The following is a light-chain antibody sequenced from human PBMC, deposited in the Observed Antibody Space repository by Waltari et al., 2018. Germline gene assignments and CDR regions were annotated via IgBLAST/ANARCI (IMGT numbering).Light chain of an antibody. Sequence: DIQMTQSPSSLSASVGDTVTITCRASQGISSYLNWFQQKPGKAPKVLIYAASSLESGVPSRFSGSGSGTEFTLTISTLQPEDFATYYCLQHSSYPLTFGGGTKVGIK. J-gene: IGKJ4*01. CDR1: QGISSY. CDR3: LQHSSYPLT. V-gene: IGKV1-17*01. CDR2: AAS.